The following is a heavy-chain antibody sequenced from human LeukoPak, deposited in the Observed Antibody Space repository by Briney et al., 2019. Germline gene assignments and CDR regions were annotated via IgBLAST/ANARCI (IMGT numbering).Heavy chain of an antibody. V-gene: IGHV3-23*01. Sequence: GGSLRLSCAASGFTFSSYAMSWVRQAPGKGLEWVSAISGRGGRTYYADSVKGRFTISRDHSKNTLYLQMNGLRAGGTAVYYCAKDIVVVTSGSNAFDIWGEGTMVSVSS. CDR2: ISGRGGRT. CDR1: GFTFSSYA. D-gene: IGHD2-21*02. CDR3: AKDIVVVTSGSNAFDI. J-gene: IGHJ3*02.